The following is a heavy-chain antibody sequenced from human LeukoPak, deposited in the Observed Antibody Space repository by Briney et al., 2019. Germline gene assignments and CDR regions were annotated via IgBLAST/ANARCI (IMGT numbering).Heavy chain of an antibody. J-gene: IGHJ4*02. CDR3: ARTSTFYGDSPMDY. V-gene: IGHV3-30*03. D-gene: IGHD4-17*01. Sequence: GGSLRLSCAASEFTFSSYAMHWVRQAPGKGLEWVAVILYDGSNKKYADSVKGRFAISRDNSENTLYLQMNSLRAEDTAVYYCARTSTFYGDSPMDYWGQGTLVTVSS. CDR2: ILYDGSNK. CDR1: EFTFSSYA.